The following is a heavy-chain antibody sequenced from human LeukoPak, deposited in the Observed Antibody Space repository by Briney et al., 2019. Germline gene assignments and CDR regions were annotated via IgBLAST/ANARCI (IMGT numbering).Heavy chain of an antibody. D-gene: IGHD6-19*01. CDR2: IYHSGST. J-gene: IGHJ3*02. Sequence: SETLSLTCVVYGGSFSGYYWSWIRQPPGKGLEWIGYIYHSGSTYYNPSLKSRVTISVDRSKDQFSLKLSSVTAADTAVYYCARQAGWGGAFDIWGQGTMVTVSS. CDR1: GGSFSGYY. CDR3: ARQAGWGGAFDI. V-gene: IGHV4-34*01.